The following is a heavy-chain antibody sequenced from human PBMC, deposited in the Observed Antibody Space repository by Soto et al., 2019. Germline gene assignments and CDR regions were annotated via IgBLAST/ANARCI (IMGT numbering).Heavy chain of an antibody. J-gene: IGHJ4*02. D-gene: IGHD2-2*01. Sequence: PGGALRLSCSASGFAVNSDYMSWVRQAPGKGLEWVSVIFGGGSTYYSDSVKGRFTISRDNSKNTVFLQMNSLRAEDTAVYYCVRTSSYWGQGTRVTVSS. CDR3: VRTSSY. V-gene: IGHV3-53*01. CDR1: GFAVNSDY. CDR2: IFGGGST.